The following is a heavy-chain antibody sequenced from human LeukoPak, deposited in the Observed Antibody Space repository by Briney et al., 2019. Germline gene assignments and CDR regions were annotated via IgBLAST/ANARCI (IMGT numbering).Heavy chain of an antibody. CDR1: GGSFSGYY. V-gene: IGHV4-34*01. Sequence: SETLSLTCAVYGGSFSGYYWSWIRQPPGKGLEWIGEINHSGSTNYNPSLKSRVTISVDTSKNQFSLKLSSVTAADTAVYYCARLSTDGSYFDYWGQGTLVTVSS. CDR2: INHSGST. J-gene: IGHJ4*02. CDR3: ARLSTDGSYFDY. D-gene: IGHD1-26*01.